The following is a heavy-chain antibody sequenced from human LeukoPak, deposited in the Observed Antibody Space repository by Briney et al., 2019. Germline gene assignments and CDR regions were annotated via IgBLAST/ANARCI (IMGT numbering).Heavy chain of an antibody. J-gene: IGHJ6*03. D-gene: IGHD6-13*01. CDR2: NSAYNGNT. CDR3: ARAPNYSSSAVLDYYYYYMDV. Sequence: ASVKVSCKASGYTFTSYGICWVRQAAGQGLEWMGCNSAYNGNTDYAQKLQGRVTMTTDTSTSTAYMELRSLRSDDTAVYYCARAPNYSSSAVLDYYYYYMDVWGKGTTVTVSS. V-gene: IGHV1-18*01. CDR1: GYTFTSYG.